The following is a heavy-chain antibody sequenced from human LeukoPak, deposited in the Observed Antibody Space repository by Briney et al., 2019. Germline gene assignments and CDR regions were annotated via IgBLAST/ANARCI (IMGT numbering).Heavy chain of an antibody. J-gene: IGHJ4*02. CDR2: IYSGGST. Sequence: PGGSLRLSCAASGFTVSSNYMSWVRQAPGKGLEWVSVIYSGGSTYYADSVKGRFTISRDNSKNTLYLQMNSLRAEDTAVYYCAREDYYDSSGYYWGQGTLVTVSS. CDR3: AREDYYDSSGYY. D-gene: IGHD3-22*01. CDR1: GFTVSSNY. V-gene: IGHV3-53*01.